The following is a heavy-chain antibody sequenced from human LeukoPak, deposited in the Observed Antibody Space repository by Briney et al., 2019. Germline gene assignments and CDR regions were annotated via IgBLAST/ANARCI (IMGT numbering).Heavy chain of an antibody. CDR1: GFTFSSDW. CDR3: ARVATTMVRNALDS. J-gene: IGHJ5*01. D-gene: IGHD3-10*01. Sequence: GGSLRLSCAASGFTFSSDWMHWVRQAPGKGLAWVSRINSDGISTSYADSVKGRFTISRDNAKNTLYLQMNSLRAEDTAVYYCARVATTMVRNALDSWGQGTLVTVSS. V-gene: IGHV3-74*01. CDR2: INSDGIST.